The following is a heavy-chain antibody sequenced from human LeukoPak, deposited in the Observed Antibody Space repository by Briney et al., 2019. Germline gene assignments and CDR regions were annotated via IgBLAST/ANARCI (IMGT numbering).Heavy chain of an antibody. V-gene: IGHV1-69*05. D-gene: IGHD3-3*01. Sequence: ASVKVSCKTSGGTFNSYAISWVRQAPGQGLEWMGGIIPIFGTANYAQKFQGRVTITRDTSASTAYMELSSLRSEDTAVYYCARDLSFGVVSHLNYWGQGTLVTVSS. CDR1: GGTFNSYA. J-gene: IGHJ4*02. CDR3: ARDLSFGVVSHLNY. CDR2: IIPIFGTA.